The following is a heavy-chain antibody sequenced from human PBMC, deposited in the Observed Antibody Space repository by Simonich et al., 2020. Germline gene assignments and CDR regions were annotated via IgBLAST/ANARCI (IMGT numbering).Heavy chain of an antibody. CDR2: IIPIFGTA. J-gene: IGHJ5*02. Sequence: QVQLVQSGAEVKKPGSSVKVSCKASGGTFSSYAISWVRQAPGQGLGWMGGIIPIFGTANYAQKFQGRVTITADESTSTAYMELSSLRSEDTAVYYCALRGGDFNFWSGYRFDPWGQGTLVTVSS. V-gene: IGHV1-69*13. D-gene: IGHD3-3*01. CDR3: ALRGGDFNFWSGYRFDP. CDR1: GGTFSSYA.